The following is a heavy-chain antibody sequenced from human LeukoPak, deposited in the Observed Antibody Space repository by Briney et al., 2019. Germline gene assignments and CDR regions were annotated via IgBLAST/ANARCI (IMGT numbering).Heavy chain of an antibody. V-gene: IGHV4-39*01. Sequence: SETLSLTCSLSGDSIRTNSYFWAWIRQPPGMELEWIGSISYNGITYYNPFLTSRAIVSVDTSENQFSLNLNSVTAADTAVYYCARRNGHTWDVGNWFDPWGQGTLVTVSS. J-gene: IGHJ5*02. CDR1: GDSIRTNSYF. D-gene: IGHD5-24*01. CDR3: ARRNGHTWDVGNWFDP. CDR2: ISYNGIT.